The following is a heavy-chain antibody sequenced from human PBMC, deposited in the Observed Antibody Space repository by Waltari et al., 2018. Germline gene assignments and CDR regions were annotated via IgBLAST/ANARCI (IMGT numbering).Heavy chain of an antibody. D-gene: IGHD3-3*01. V-gene: IGHV4-39*07. Sequence: QLQLQESGPGLVKPSETLSLTCTVSGGSISSSSYYWGWIRQPPGKGLEWIGSSYYSGSTYYNPPLKSRVTISVDTSKNQFSLNLSSVTAADTAVYYCARVIYDFWSGYPFYFDYWGQGTLVTVSS. J-gene: IGHJ4*02. CDR3: ARVIYDFWSGYPFYFDY. CDR2: SYYSGST. CDR1: GGSISSSSYY.